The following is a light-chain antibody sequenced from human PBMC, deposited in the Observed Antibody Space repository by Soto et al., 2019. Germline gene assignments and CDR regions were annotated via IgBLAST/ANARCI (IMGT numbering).Light chain of an antibody. Sequence: QSVLTQPPSVSAAPGQKVTISCSGSSSNIGNNYVSWYQQLPGTAPKLLIYDNNKRTSGIPDRFSGSKSGTSATLGITGLKTGDEAYYYGGTWDSSLSAVVFGGGTQLTVL. CDR2: DNN. CDR1: SSNIGNNY. CDR3: GTWDSSLSAVV. J-gene: IGLJ2*01. V-gene: IGLV1-51*01.